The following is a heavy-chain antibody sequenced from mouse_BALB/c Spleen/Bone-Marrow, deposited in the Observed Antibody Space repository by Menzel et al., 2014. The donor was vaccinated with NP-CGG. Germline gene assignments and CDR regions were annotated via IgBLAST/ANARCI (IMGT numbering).Heavy chain of an antibody. Sequence: EVQLQQSGPEVVKPGASVKISCKPSGYTFTEYTMHWVKQSHGKSLEWIGGINPNNGGTTYNQKFKGKATLTVDKSSSTAYMELRSLTSEDSAVYYCARSYGYEGSWFAYWGQGTLVTVSA. V-gene: IGHV1-18*01. CDR2: INPNNGGT. J-gene: IGHJ3*01. CDR1: GYTFTEYT. CDR3: ARSYGYEGSWFAY. D-gene: IGHD2-2*01.